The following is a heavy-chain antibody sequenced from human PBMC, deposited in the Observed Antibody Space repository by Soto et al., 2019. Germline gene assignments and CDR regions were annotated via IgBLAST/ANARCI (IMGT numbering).Heavy chain of an antibody. CDR3: ATDFSGWYGSSEYGF. D-gene: IGHD6-19*01. V-gene: IGHV3-30*03. CDR1: GFTFSSSG. CDR2: ISYDGGNK. Sequence: QVQLVESGGGVVQPGRSLRLSCAASGFTFSSSGIHWVRQAPGKGLEWVAVISYDGGNKYYVDSVKGRFTISRDNSKNTLYLQMTSLSAEDTAVYYCATDFSGWYGSSEYGFWGQGTLVTVSS. J-gene: IGHJ4*02.